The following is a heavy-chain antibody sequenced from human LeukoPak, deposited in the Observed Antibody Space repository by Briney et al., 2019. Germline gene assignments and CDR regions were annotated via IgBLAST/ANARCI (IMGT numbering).Heavy chain of an antibody. J-gene: IGHJ3*02. V-gene: IGHV4-59*01. CDR1: GGSISSYY. Sequence: PSETLSLTCTVSGGSISSYYWSWIWQPPGKGLEWIGYLYYSGSTNYNPSLKSRLTISVDTSKNQLSLRLRSVTAADTAVYYCARDLPDRMSAFDIWGQGAMGTVSS. D-gene: IGHD2-8*01. CDR3: ARDLPDRMSAFDI. CDR2: LYYSGST.